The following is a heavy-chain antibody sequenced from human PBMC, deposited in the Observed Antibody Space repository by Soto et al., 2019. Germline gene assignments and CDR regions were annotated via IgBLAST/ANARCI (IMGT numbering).Heavy chain of an antibody. D-gene: IGHD3-3*01. CDR3: ARVPDYEIWSGYYTRGDYYYGMDV. CDR2: ISSDGSNK. CDR1: GFTFSSYA. V-gene: IGHV3-30-3*01. Sequence: QVQLVESGGGGVQPGRSLRLSCAASGFTFSSYAMHWVRQAPGKGLEWVAVISSDGSNKYYADSVKGRFTISRDNSKNTLYLQMNSLRAEDTAVYYCARVPDYEIWSGYYTRGDYYYGMDVWGQGTTVTVSS. J-gene: IGHJ6*02.